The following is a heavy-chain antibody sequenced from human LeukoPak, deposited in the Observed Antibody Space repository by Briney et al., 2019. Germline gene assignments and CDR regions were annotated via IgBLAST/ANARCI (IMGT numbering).Heavy chain of an antibody. J-gene: IGHJ4*02. D-gene: IGHD6-19*01. CDR1: GFTFSSYG. Sequence: GGSLRLSCAASGFTFSSYGMHWVRQAPGKGLEWVAVISYDGSNKYYADSVKGRFTISRDNSKNTLYLQMNGLRAEDTAVYYCAKEVTVAGRGDYWGQGTLVTVSS. CDR3: AKEVTVAGRGDY. CDR2: ISYDGSNK. V-gene: IGHV3-30*18.